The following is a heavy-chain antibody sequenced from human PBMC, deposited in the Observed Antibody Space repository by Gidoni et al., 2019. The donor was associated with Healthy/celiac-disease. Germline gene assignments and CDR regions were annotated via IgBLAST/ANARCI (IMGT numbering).Heavy chain of an antibody. CDR1: GGSFSGYY. CDR3: AREPGVDAFDI. J-gene: IGHJ3*02. D-gene: IGHD7-27*01. CDR2: INHSGST. Sequence: QVQLQQWGTGLLKPSETLSPTCAVYGGSFSGYYWSWIRQPPGKGLEWIGEINHSGSTNYNPSLKSRVTISVDTSKNQFSLKLSSVTAADTAVYYCAREPGVDAFDIWGQGTMVTVSS. V-gene: IGHV4-34*01.